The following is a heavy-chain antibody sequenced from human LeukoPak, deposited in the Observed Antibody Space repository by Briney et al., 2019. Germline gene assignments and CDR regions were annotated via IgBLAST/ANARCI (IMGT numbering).Heavy chain of an antibody. Sequence: GGSLRLSCAASGFALRSTWMHWVRQAPGKGLEWVANIKQDGSEKYYVDSVEGRFTISRDNAKNSLYLQMNSLRAEDTAVYYCARGSYYYDSSGYYYFDYWGQGTLVTVSS. V-gene: IGHV3-7*01. J-gene: IGHJ4*02. CDR1: GFALRSTW. CDR3: ARGSYYYDSSGYYYFDY. D-gene: IGHD3-22*01. CDR2: IKQDGSEK.